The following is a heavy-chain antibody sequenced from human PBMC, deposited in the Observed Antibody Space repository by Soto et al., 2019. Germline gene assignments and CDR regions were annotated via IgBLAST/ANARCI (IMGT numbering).Heavy chain of an antibody. CDR2: ISSSSSYI. CDR1: GFTFSSYS. CDR3: ARDQPGYSYGYGLGY. V-gene: IGHV3-21*01. J-gene: IGHJ4*02. Sequence: EVQLVDSGGGLVKPGGSLRLSWAASGFTFSSYSMNWVRQAPGKGLEWVSSISSSSSYIYYADSVKGRFTISRDNAKNSLYLQMNSLRAEDTAVYYCARDQPGYSYGYGLGYWGQGTLVTVSS. D-gene: IGHD5-18*01.